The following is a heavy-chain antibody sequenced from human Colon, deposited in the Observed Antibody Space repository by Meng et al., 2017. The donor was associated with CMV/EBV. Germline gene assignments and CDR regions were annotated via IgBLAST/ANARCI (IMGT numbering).Heavy chain of an antibody. CDR2: INSDSVYI. CDR3: ARVRDSRLYNGMDV. Sequence: GESPKISCAASGFPFNNYTMNWVRQSPGRGLGWLSSINSDSVYIYSVPSVRGRFTNSRANARSSLFLQMNSLTVEDTAVYYCARVRDSRLYNGMDVWGQGTTVTVSS. J-gene: IGHJ6*02. V-gene: IGHV3-21*01. CDR1: GFPFNNYT. D-gene: IGHD6-25*01.